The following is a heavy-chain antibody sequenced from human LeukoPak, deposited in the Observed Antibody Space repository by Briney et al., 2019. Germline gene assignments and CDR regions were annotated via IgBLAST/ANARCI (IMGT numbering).Heavy chain of an antibody. CDR2: IKQDGSEK. Sequence: GSLRLSCAASGFTFSSYWMIWVRQAPGKGLEWVANIKQDGSEKYYVDSVKGRFTISRDNAKNSLYLQMNSLRAEDTAVYYCARDVSGYYDSSGYTDAFDIWGQGTMVTVSS. CDR3: ARDVSGYYDSSGYTDAFDI. D-gene: IGHD3-22*01. J-gene: IGHJ3*02. V-gene: IGHV3-7*01. CDR1: GFTFSSYW.